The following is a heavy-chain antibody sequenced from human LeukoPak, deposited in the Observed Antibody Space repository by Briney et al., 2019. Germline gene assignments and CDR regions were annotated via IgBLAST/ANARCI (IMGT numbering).Heavy chain of an antibody. D-gene: IGHD3-22*01. J-gene: IGHJ3*02. V-gene: IGHV3-7*03. CDR2: IKQDGSEK. Sequence: GGSLRLSCAASGFTFSSYWMSWVRQAPGKGLEWVANIKQDGSEKYYVDSVKGRFTISRDNAKNSLYLQMNSLRAEDTAVYYCAKSTDITYYYDSSGFEFAFDIWGQGTMVTVSS. CDR3: AKSTDITYYYDSSGFEFAFDI. CDR1: GFTFSSYW.